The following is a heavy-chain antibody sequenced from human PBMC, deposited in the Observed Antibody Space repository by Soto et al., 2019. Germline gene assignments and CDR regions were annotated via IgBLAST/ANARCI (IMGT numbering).Heavy chain of an antibody. D-gene: IGHD3-16*02. CDR2: INHSGST. J-gene: IGHJ5*02. V-gene: IGHV4-34*01. Sequence: SETLSLTCAVYGGSFSGYYWSWIRQPPGKGLEWIGEINHSGSTNYNLSLKSRVTISVDTSKNQFSLKLSSVTAADTAVYYCARVRPYDYVWGSYRYTQRGPNWFDPWGQGTLVTVSS. CDR1: GGSFSGYY. CDR3: ARVRPYDYVWGSYRYTQRGPNWFDP.